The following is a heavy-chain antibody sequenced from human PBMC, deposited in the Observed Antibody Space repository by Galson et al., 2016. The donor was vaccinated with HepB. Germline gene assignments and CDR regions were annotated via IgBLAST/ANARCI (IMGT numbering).Heavy chain of an antibody. CDR1: GFTFRNYG. D-gene: IGHD6-19*01. J-gene: IGHJ4*02. Sequence: SLRLSCAASGFTFRNYGMTWVRQAPGKGLEWVSIVDNSGDGTYYADYVKGRFTISRDNSKNTLYLQMNSLRAEDTAVYYCVKDGPANGWSDFEYWGQGSLVTVSS. CDR3: VKDGPANGWSDFEY. V-gene: IGHV3-23*01. CDR2: VDNSGDGT.